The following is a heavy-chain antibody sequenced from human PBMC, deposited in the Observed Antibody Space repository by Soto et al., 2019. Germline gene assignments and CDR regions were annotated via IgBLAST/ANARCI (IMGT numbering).Heavy chain of an antibody. CDR3: ARAVSRLYYYDSSGYCDY. V-gene: IGHV4-30-4*01. D-gene: IGHD3-22*01. Sequence: PSETLSLTCTVSGGSISSGDYYWSWIRQPPGKGLEWIGYIYYSGSTYYNPSLKSRVTISVDTSKNQFSLKLSSVTAADTAVYYCARAVSRLYYYDSSGYCDYWGQGTLVTVSS. J-gene: IGHJ4*02. CDR1: GGSISSGDYY. CDR2: IYYSGST.